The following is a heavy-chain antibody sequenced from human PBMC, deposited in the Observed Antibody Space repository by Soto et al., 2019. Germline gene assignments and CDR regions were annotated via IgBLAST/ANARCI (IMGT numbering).Heavy chain of an antibody. CDR1: GYTFTSYG. Sequence: QVQLVQSGAEVKKPGASVKVSCKASGYTFTSYGISWVRQAPGQGREWMGWISAYNGNTNYAQKLQGRVTMTTDTSTSTAYMELRSLRSDDTAVYYCARSKYSSGWYSVSWFDPWGQGTLVTVSS. D-gene: IGHD6-19*01. CDR2: ISAYNGNT. V-gene: IGHV1-18*01. CDR3: ARSKYSSGWYSVSWFDP. J-gene: IGHJ5*02.